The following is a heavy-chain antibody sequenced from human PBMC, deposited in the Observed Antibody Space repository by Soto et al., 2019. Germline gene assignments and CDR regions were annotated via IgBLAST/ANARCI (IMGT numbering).Heavy chain of an antibody. J-gene: IGHJ6*02. D-gene: IGHD5-18*01. CDR2: ISSISSTI. V-gene: IGHV3-48*02. CDR3: ASDEGYSYGSPYYYGMDV. Sequence: GGSLRLSCAASGFTFSSCRMNWVCQAPGKGLERFSYISSISSTIYYADSAKGRFTNSRDNAKNSLYLQMNSLRDEDTAVYYCASDEGYSYGSPYYYGMDVWGQGTTVTVSS. CDR1: GFTFSSCR.